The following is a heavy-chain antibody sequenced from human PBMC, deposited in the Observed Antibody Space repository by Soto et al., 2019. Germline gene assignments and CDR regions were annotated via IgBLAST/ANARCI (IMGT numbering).Heavy chain of an antibody. CDR3: ARGRKYVGYYGSGSYCCFDY. J-gene: IGHJ4*02. V-gene: IGHV4-34*01. CDR1: GGSFSGYY. Sequence: SETLSLTCAVYGGSFSGYYWSWIRQPPGKGLEWIGEINHSGSTNYNPSLKSRVTISVDTSKDQFSLKLSSVTAADTAVYYCARGRKYVGYYGSGSYCCFDYWGQGTLVTVSS. CDR2: INHSGST. D-gene: IGHD3-10*01.